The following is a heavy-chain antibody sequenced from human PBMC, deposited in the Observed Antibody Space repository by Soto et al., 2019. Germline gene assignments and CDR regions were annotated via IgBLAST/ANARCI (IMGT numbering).Heavy chain of an antibody. J-gene: IGHJ5*02. CDR1: GFSISSGYF. CDR3: ARGVAPMVYAIRGAWFDP. CDR2: IYHSGTT. D-gene: IGHD2-8*01. V-gene: IGHV4-38-2*01. Sequence: SETLSLTCAVSGFSISSGYFWGWIRQPPGKGPEWLGSIYHSGTTYYNPSVKGRVTISVDTSKNQFSLKLSSVTAADTAVYYCARGVAPMVYAIRGAWFDPWGQGTLVTVSS.